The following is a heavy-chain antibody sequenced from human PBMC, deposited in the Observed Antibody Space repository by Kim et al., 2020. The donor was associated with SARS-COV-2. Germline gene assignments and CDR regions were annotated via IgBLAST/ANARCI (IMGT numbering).Heavy chain of an antibody. CDR2: ISGSGGST. CDR1: GFTFSSYA. D-gene: IGHD3-22*01. Sequence: GGSLRLSCAASGFTFSSYAMSWVRQAPGKGLEWVSAISGSGGSTYYADSVKGRFTISRDNSKNTLYLQMNSLRAEDTAVYYCAKGSTMIVVVRGSAFDYWGQGTLVTVSS. CDR3: AKGSTMIVVVRGSAFDY. V-gene: IGHV3-23*01. J-gene: IGHJ4*02.